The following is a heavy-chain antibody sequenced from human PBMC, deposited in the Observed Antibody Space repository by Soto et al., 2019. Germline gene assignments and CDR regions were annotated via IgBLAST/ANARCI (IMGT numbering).Heavy chain of an antibody. CDR1: GGSFSGYY. Sequence: PSETLSLTCTVYGGSFSGYYWSWIRQPPGKGLEWIGEINHSGSTNYNPSLKSRVTISVDTSKNQFSLKLSSVTAADTAVYYCARWLHEQLIDYWGQGTLVTVSS. CDR2: INHSGST. V-gene: IGHV4-34*01. CDR3: ARWLHEQLIDY. J-gene: IGHJ4*02. D-gene: IGHD6-13*01.